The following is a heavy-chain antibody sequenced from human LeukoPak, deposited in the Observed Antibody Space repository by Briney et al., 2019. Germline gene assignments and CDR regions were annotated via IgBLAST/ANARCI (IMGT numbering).Heavy chain of an antibody. Sequence: SETLSLTCAVYGGSFSDYYWSWIRQPPGKGLEWIGEINHSGCTDYNPSLKSRVTISIDKSKNHFSLKLTSVTAADTAIYYCARDSYNWNVDAFDPWGQGTLVTVSS. J-gene: IGHJ5*02. CDR3: ARDSYNWNVDAFDP. V-gene: IGHV4-34*01. CDR1: GGSFSDYY. CDR2: INHSGCT. D-gene: IGHD1-20*01.